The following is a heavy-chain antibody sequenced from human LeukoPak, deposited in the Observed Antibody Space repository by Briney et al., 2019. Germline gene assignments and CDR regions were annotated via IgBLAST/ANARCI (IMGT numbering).Heavy chain of an antibody. CDR2: ISSSSSYI. J-gene: IGHJ4*02. CDR1: GFTFSSYS. D-gene: IGHD1-26*01. Sequence: GGSLRLSCAASGFTFSSYSMNWVRQAPGKGLEWVSSISSSSSYIYYADSVKGRFTISRDNAKNSLYLQMNSLRAEDTAVYCCARSPRVGVTTEDYWGQGTLVTVSS. CDR3: ARSPRVGVTTEDY. V-gene: IGHV3-21*01.